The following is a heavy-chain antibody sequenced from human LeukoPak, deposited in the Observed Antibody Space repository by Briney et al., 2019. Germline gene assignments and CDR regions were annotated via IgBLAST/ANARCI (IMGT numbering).Heavy chain of an antibody. J-gene: IGHJ6*03. CDR2: IIPIFGTA. V-gene: IGHV1-69*13. CDR3: ARGNGDYYYYYYMDV. CDR1: GGTFSSYT. Sequence: GASVKVSCKASGGTFSSYTITWVRQAPGQGLEWMGGIIPIFGTANYTQKFQGRVTITADESTSTAYMELSSLRSEDTAVFYCARGNGDYYYYYYMDVWGKGTTVTVSS. D-gene: IGHD4-17*01.